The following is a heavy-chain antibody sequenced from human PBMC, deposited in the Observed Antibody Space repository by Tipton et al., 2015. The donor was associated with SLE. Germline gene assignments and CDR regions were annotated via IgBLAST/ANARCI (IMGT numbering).Heavy chain of an antibody. Sequence: TLSLTCSVSGGSISSSTYYWGWIRQPPGKGLEWIGSSYYSRITYYNPSLKSRVTMSVVTSKNQFSLNLSSVTAADTAVYYCARPSDYWGQGTLVRVSS. CDR2: SYYSRIT. CDR3: ARPSDY. CDR1: GGSISSSTYY. V-gene: IGHV4-39*07. D-gene: IGHD2-2*01. J-gene: IGHJ4*02.